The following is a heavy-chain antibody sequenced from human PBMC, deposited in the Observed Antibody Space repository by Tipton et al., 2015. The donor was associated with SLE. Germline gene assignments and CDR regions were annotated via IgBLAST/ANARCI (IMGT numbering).Heavy chain of an antibody. CDR3: AREGSGGDYFDY. V-gene: IGHV3-23*01. CDR2: IGSSGGGT. D-gene: IGHD1-26*01. CDR1: RFSFSGYA. Sequence: SLRLSCAASRFSFSGYALSWVRQAPGKGLEWVSAIGSSGGGTFYADSVKGRFTISRDNAKNSLYLQMNSLRPDDTAFYYCAREGSGGDYFDYWGQGTMVTVSS. J-gene: IGHJ4*02.